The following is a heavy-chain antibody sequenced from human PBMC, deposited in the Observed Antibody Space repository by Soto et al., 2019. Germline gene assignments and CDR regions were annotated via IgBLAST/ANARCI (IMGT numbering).Heavy chain of an antibody. V-gene: IGHV1-46*01. CDR1: GYTFTSYY. J-gene: IGHJ3*02. Sequence: ASVKVSCKASGYTFTSYYMHWVRQAPGQGLEWMGIINPSGGSTSYAQKFQGRVTMTRDTSTSTVYMELSSLRSEDTAVYYCASEPSTIVVVVAATHDALDIWGQGTMVTGSS. CDR2: INPSGGST. CDR3: ASEPSTIVVVVAATHDALDI. D-gene: IGHD2-15*01.